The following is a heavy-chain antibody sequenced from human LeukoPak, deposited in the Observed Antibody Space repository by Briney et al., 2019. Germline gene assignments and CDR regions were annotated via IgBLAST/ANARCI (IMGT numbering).Heavy chain of an antibody. Sequence: SETLSLTCAVYGGSFSGYYWSWIRQPPGKGLEWIGEINHSGSTNYNPSLKSRVAISVDTSKNQFSLKLSSVTAADTAVYYCARSSGWVPYYYYYMDVWGKGTTVTISS. J-gene: IGHJ6*03. CDR3: ARSSGWVPYYYYYMDV. V-gene: IGHV4-34*01. CDR2: INHSGST. CDR1: GGSFSGYY. D-gene: IGHD6-19*01.